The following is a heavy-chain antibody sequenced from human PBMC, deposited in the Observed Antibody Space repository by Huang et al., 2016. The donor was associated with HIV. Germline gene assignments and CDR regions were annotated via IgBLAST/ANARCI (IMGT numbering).Heavy chain of an antibody. V-gene: IGHV1-8*01. CDR1: GYTFTTYD. Sequence: QVQLVQSGAEVKKPGASVKVSCKASGYTFTTYDIKSVQQATGQGLRWIAWMHLNSGRTVYAQKFQGRVAVTSNTSRSTGYMGLSSLTSDDTAVYYCARSPGPVGGRGPQDAFDVWGQGTMVTVSS. CDR2: MHLNSGRT. CDR3: ARSPGPVGGRGPQDAFDV. J-gene: IGHJ3*01. D-gene: IGHD1-26*01.